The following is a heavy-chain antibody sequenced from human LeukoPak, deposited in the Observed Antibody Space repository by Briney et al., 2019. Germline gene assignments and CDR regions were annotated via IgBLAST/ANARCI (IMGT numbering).Heavy chain of an antibody. J-gene: IGHJ4*02. V-gene: IGHV3-23*01. CDR3: ANDPAWRY. CDR2: ISGSGGST. Sequence: GGSLRLSYAASGFTFSSYAISWVRQAPGKGLEWVSAISGSGGSTYYADSVKGRFTISRDNYKSTLYLQMNSLRAEDTAVYYCANDPAWRYWGQGTLVTVSS. CDR1: GFTFSSYA.